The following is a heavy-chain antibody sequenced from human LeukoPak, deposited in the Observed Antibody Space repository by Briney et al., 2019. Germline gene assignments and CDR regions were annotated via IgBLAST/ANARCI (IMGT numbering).Heavy chain of an antibody. D-gene: IGHD3-10*01. CDR1: GYTFTSYG. CDR2: ISAYNGNT. J-gene: IGHJ5*02. Sequence: ASVKVSCKASGYTFTSYGISWVRQAPGQGLEWMGWISAYNGNTNYAQKLQGRVTMTTDTSTSTAYMELRSLRSDDTAVYYCARDPRGYYHGSGSSNWFDPWGQGTLITVSS. CDR3: ARDPRGYYHGSGSSNWFDP. V-gene: IGHV1-18*01.